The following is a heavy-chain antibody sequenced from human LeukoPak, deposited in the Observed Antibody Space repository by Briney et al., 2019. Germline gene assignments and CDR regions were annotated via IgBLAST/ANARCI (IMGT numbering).Heavy chain of an antibody. CDR2: INHSGST. D-gene: IGHD3-10*01. V-gene: IGHV4-34*01. Sequence: KASETLSLTCAVSGGSFSGYYWNWIRQSPGKGLEWIGEINHSGSTHYNPSLKSRVTISVDKSKNQFSLKLSSVTAADTAVYYCASRGASFYYYGSGSSLDYWGQGTLVTVSS. J-gene: IGHJ4*02. CDR1: GGSFSGYY. CDR3: ASRGASFYYYGSGSSLDY.